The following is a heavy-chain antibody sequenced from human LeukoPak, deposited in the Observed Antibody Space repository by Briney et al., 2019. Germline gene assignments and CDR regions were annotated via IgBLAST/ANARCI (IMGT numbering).Heavy chain of an antibody. CDR1: GFTFSSYG. CDR3: ARDNCSGGSCYADY. D-gene: IGHD2-15*01. V-gene: IGHV3-33*01. J-gene: IGHJ4*02. CDR2: IWYDGSNK. Sequence: GRSLRLSCAASGFTFSSYGMHWVRQAPGKGLEWVAVIWYDGSNKYYADSVKGRFTISRDNSKNTLYLQMNSLRAEDTAVYYCARDNCSGGSCYADYRGQGTLVTVSS.